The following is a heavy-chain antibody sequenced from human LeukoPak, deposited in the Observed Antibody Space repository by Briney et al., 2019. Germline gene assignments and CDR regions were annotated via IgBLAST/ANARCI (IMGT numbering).Heavy chain of an antibody. V-gene: IGHV3-53*01. CDR1: GFIVSNNY. Sequence: GGSLRLSCAASGFIVSNNYMSRVRQAPGKGLEWVSVIYSGGSTLHADSVKGRFTISRDSSKNTLYLQMNGLRVEDTAVYYCANVAAAGTSRDYWGQGTLVTVSS. D-gene: IGHD6-13*01. CDR3: ANVAAAGTSRDY. J-gene: IGHJ4*02. CDR2: IYSGGST.